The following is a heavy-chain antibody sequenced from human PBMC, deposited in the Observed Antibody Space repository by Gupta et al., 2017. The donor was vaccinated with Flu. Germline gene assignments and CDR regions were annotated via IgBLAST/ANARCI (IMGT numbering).Heavy chain of an antibody. D-gene: IGHD2-15*01. CDR3: ARVLSYCSGGSCYRLRYYYYGMDV. Sequence: SWIRQPPGKGLECIGEINHSGSTNYNPSLKSRVTISVDTSKNQFFPKLSSVTAADTAVYYCARVLSYCSGGSCYRLRYYYYGMDVWGQGTTVTVPS. CDR2: INHSGST. J-gene: IGHJ6*02. V-gene: IGHV4-34*01.